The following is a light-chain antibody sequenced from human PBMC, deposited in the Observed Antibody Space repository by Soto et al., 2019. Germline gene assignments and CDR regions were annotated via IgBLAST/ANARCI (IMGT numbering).Light chain of an antibody. CDR1: QSVRSSY. Sequence: EIVLTQSPGTLSLSPGERATLSCRASQSVRSSYLAWYQQNPGQPPRLLIYDATNRATGIPDRFSGSGSGTDFTLTIGSLEPEDFAVYYWQQYGSSPWTFGQGTKVEIK. CDR3: QQYGSSPWT. CDR2: DAT. V-gene: IGKV3-20*01. J-gene: IGKJ1*01.